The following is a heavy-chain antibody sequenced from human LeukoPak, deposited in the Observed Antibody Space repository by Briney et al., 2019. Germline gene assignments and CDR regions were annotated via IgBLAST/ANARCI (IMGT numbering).Heavy chain of an antibody. Sequence: GGSLRLSCAASGFTFSGYAMSWVRQAPGKGLEWVSAISGSGGSTYYADSVKGRFTISRDNAKNSLYLQMNSLRAEDTAVYYCARDLGYSYEGYFDYWGQGTLVTVSS. CDR1: GFTFSGYA. V-gene: IGHV3-23*01. CDR2: ISGSGGST. D-gene: IGHD5-18*01. CDR3: ARDLGYSYEGYFDY. J-gene: IGHJ4*02.